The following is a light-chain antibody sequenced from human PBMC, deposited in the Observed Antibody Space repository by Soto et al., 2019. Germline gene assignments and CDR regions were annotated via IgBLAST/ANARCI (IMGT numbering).Light chain of an antibody. CDR2: EVS. CDR3: TSFTSSSTWV. J-gene: IGLJ3*02. Sequence: QSALTQPASVSGSPEQSITISCTGTSNDVGRYNLVSWYQQHPGKAPKVMIYEVSNRPSGVSNRFSGSKSGYTASLTISELQAEDEADYYCTSFTSSSTWVFGGGTKLTVL. CDR1: SNDVGRYNL. V-gene: IGLV2-14*02.